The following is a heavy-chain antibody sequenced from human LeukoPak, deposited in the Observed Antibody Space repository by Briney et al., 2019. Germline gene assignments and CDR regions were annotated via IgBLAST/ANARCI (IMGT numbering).Heavy chain of an antibody. Sequence: GGSLRLSCAAPGFTFSDYYMSWIRQAPGKGLEWVSYISSSGSTIYYADSVKGRFTISRDNAKNSLYLQMNSLRAEDTAVYYCARDGRQSIAAAGHLYYYYMDVWGKGTTVTVSS. D-gene: IGHD6-13*01. J-gene: IGHJ6*03. CDR3: ARDGRQSIAAAGHLYYYYMDV. CDR1: GFTFSDYY. CDR2: ISSSGSTI. V-gene: IGHV3-11*01.